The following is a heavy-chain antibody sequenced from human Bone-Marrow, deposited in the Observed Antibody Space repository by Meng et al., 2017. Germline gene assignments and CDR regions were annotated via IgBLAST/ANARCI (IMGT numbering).Heavy chain of an antibody. Sequence: GESLKISCVASGFSFTDAWMSWVRQAPGKGLEWVGRIESNSDGGTTDYAAPVKGRFTISRDDSKNTLYLQMNSLIIEDTALYFCATGAAAADHWGQGNLVTVSS. V-gene: IGHV3-15*04. J-gene: IGHJ4*02. CDR2: IESNSDGGTT. CDR1: GFSFTDAW. D-gene: IGHD6-13*01. CDR3: ATGAAAADH.